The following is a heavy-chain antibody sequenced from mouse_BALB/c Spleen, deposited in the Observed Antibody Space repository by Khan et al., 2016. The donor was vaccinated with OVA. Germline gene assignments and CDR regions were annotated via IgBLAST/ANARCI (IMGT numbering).Heavy chain of an antibody. CDR1: GYSITSDYA. Sequence: EVQLQESGPGLVKPSQSLSLTCTVTGYSITSDYAWNWIRQFPGNKLEWMGYITYSGNTSYNPSLKSQTSITRDTSKNQFFLQLNSVTTEVTATYYCARDGSRYNYAIDYWGQGTAVTVSS. J-gene: IGHJ4*01. CDR3: ARDGSRYNYAIDY. V-gene: IGHV3-2*02. CDR2: ITYSGNT. D-gene: IGHD2-3*01.